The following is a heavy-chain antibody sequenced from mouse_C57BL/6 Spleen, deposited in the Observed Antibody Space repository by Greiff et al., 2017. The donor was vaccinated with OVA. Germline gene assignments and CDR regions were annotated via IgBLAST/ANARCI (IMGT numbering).Heavy chain of an antibody. CDR1: GYTFTNYW. Sequence: VKLVESGAELVRPGTSVKMSCKASGYTFTNYWIGWAKQRPGHGLEWIGDIYPGGGYTNYNEKFKGKATLTADKSSSTAYMQFSSLTSEDSAIYYCARRPTIVTTGGYAMDYWGQGTSVTVSS. D-gene: IGHD2-5*01. CDR2: IYPGGGYT. V-gene: IGHV1-63*01. CDR3: ARRPTIVTTGGYAMDY. J-gene: IGHJ4*01.